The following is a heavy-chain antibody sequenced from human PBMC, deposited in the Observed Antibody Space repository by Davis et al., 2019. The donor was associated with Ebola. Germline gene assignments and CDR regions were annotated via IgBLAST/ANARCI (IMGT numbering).Heavy chain of an antibody. D-gene: IGHD2-15*01. CDR3: ARDRVEGGEVVAATHYFDY. J-gene: IGHJ4*02. CDR1: GFTFSSYG. V-gene: IGHV3-33*01. CDR2: IWYDGSNK. Sequence: GESLKISCAASGFTFSSYGMHWVRQAPGKGLEWVAVIWYDGSNKYYADSVKGRFTISRDNSKNTLYLQMNSLRAEDTAVYYCARDRVEGGEVVAATHYFDYWGQGTLVTVSS.